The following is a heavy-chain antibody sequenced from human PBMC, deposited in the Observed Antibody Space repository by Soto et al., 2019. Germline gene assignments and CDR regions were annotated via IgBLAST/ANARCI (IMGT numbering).Heavy chain of an antibody. CDR2: ISAYNGNT. V-gene: IGHV1-18*01. D-gene: IGHD3-3*01. CDR1: GYTFTSYG. J-gene: IGHJ5*02. CDR3: ARRPITIFGVVTWFDP. Sequence: ASVKVSCKACGYTFTSYGISWVRQAPGQGLEWMGWISAYNGNTNYAQKLQGRVTMTTDTSTSTAYMELRSLRSDDTAVYYCARRPITIFGVVTWFDPWGQGTLVTVSS.